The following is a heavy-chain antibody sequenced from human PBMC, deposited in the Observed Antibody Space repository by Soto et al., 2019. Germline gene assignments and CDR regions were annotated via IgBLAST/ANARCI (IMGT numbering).Heavy chain of an antibody. CDR2: SSPRGDTI. CDR1: GFSLANYP. Sequence: GGSLRLSCVASGFSLANYPMNWVRQTPGKGLEWISYSSPRGDTIYYADSVEGRFTISRDNARNSLSLHMSSLRDEDSALYYCAKGPHTNVGWPYYFESWGQGGPVTVSS. V-gene: IGHV3-48*02. D-gene: IGHD6-19*01. J-gene: IGHJ4*02. CDR3: AKGPHTNVGWPYYFES.